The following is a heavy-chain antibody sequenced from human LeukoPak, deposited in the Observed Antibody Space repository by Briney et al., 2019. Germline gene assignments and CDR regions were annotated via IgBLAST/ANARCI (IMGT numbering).Heavy chain of an antibody. V-gene: IGHV4-59*01. CDR1: GGSISSYY. CDR3: AKDDGSGTFDY. Sequence: PSETLSLTCTVSGGSISSYYWSWIRQPPGKGLDWIGYIYYSGSTNYKPSLKSRVTISVDTSKNQFSLKLSSVTAADTAVYYCAKDDGSGTFDYWGQGTLVTVSS. CDR2: IYYSGST. J-gene: IGHJ4*02. D-gene: IGHD6-19*01.